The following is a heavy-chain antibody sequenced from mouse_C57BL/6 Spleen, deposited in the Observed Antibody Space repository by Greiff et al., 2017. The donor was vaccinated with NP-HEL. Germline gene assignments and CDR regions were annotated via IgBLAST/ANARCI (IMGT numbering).Heavy chain of an antibody. CDR2: ISDGGSYT. CDR3: ARASSSWDY. CDR1: GFTFSSYA. D-gene: IGHD1-1*01. J-gene: IGHJ2*01. Sequence: ESGGGLVKPGGSLKLSCAASGFTFSSYAMSWVRQTPEKRLEWVATISDGGSYTYYPDNVKGRFTISRDNAKNNLYLQMSHLKSEDTAMYYCARASSSWDYWGQGTTLTVSS. V-gene: IGHV5-4*01.